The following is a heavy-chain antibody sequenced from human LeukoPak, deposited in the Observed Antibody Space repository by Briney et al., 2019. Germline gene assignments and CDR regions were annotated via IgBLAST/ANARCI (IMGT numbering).Heavy chain of an antibody. V-gene: IGHV4-59*08. J-gene: IGHJ4*02. CDR1: GGSISSYY. CDR2: IYYSGST. CDR3: ARQTGSGLFILP. D-gene: IGHD3/OR15-3a*01. Sequence: SETLSLTCTVSGGSISSYYWSWIRQPPGKGLEWIGYIYYSGSTYYNASLKSQVSISIDTSKNQFSLRLTSVTAADTAVYYCARQTGSGLFILPGGQGTLVTVSS.